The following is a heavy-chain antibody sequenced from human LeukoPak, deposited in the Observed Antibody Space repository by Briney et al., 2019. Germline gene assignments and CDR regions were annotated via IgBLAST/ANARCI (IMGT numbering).Heavy chain of an antibody. CDR3: AADGTTVHYYYYGMDV. D-gene: IGHD4-11*01. CDR2: FGTRSTSI. Sequence: PGGSLRLSCTASGFTFSGYSMNWIRQAPGKGLEWVSSFGTRSTSIYHAGSVKGRFAISRDNAKNSLYLQMNSLRAEDTAVYYCAADGTTVHYYYYGMDVWGQGTTVTVSS. J-gene: IGHJ6*02. V-gene: IGHV3-21*04. CDR1: GFTFSGYS.